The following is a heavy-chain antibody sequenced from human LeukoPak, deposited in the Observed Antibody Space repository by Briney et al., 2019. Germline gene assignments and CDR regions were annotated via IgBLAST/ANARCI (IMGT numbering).Heavy chain of an antibody. V-gene: IGHV3-21*01. CDR2: ISSSSSYI. CDR3: ARARDDYPYY. D-gene: IGHD4-11*01. J-gene: IGHJ4*02. CDR1: GFTFSSYS. Sequence: PGGSLRLSCAASGFTFSSYSMNWVRQAPGKGPEWVSSISSSSSYIYYADSVKGRFTISRDNAKNSLYLQMNSLRAEDTAVYYCARARDDYPYYWGQGTLVTVSS.